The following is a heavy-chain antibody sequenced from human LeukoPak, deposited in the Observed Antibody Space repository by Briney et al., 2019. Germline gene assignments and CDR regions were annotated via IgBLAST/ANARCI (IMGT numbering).Heavy chain of an antibody. CDR3: ARGAGVEPLFEW. Sequence: SETLSLTCTVSGGSISSSSYFWSWIRQHPGRGLEWIGYMYYSGIPYYNPSLKSRLNMPLDASKHQLPLTLTSVTAEDTVVYYCARGAGVEPLFEWWGQGTLVTVSS. D-gene: IGHD3-9*01. CDR1: GGSISSSSYF. V-gene: IGHV4-31*03. CDR2: MYYSGIP. J-gene: IGHJ4*02.